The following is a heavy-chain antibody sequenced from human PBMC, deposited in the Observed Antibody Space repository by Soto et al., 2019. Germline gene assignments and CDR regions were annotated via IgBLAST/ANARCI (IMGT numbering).Heavy chain of an antibody. Sequence: PSETLSLTCAVYGGSSSGYYWSWIRQPPGKGLEWIGEINHSGSTNYNPSLKSRVTISVDTSKNQFSLKLSSVTAADTAVYYCARKTYYYGSGSYWRGQYHYGMDVWGQGTTVTVSS. CDR3: ARKTYYYGSGSYWRGQYHYGMDV. CDR1: GGSSSGYY. V-gene: IGHV4-34*01. CDR2: INHSGST. D-gene: IGHD3-10*01. J-gene: IGHJ6*02.